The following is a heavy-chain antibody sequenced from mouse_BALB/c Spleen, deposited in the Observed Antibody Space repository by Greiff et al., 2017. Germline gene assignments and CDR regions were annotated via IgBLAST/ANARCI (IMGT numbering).Heavy chain of an antibody. CDR1: GFAFSSYD. V-gene: IGHV5-12-1*01. CDR3: ARPTTRDYFDY. Sequence: DVQLVESGGGLVKPGGSLKLSCAASGFAFSSYDMSWVRQTPEKRLEWVAYISSGGGSTYYPDTVKGRFTISRDNAKNTLYLQMSSLKSEDTAMYNCARPTTRDYFDYWGQGTTLTVSS. J-gene: IGHJ2*01. D-gene: IGHD2-12*01. CDR2: ISSGGGST.